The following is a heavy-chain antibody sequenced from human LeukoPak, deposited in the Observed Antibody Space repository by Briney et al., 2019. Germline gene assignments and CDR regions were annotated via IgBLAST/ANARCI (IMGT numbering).Heavy chain of an antibody. Sequence: PGGSLRLSCAASGFTFSSYWMNWARQAPGKGLEWVASINHNGNVNYYVDSVKGRFTISRDNAKNTLYLQMNSLRAEDTAVYYCARGISGYSSGRGSTPFDYWGQGTLVTVSS. CDR3: ARGISGYSSGRGSTPFDY. V-gene: IGHV3-7*01. CDR1: GFTFSSYW. CDR2: INHNGNVN. D-gene: IGHD6-19*01. J-gene: IGHJ4*02.